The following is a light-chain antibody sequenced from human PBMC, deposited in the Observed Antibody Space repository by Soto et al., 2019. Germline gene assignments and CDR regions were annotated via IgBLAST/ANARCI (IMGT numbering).Light chain of an antibody. CDR1: SSDVGAYNS. CDR3: SSYTSSSPDV. Sequence: QSALTQPASVSGSPGQSIAISCTGTSSDVGAYNSVSWYQQYPGKAPKLMIHDVSNRPSGVSNRFSGSKSGNTASLTFSGLQAEDEADYYCSSYTSSSPDVFGSGTKLTVL. J-gene: IGLJ1*01. V-gene: IGLV2-14*01. CDR2: DVS.